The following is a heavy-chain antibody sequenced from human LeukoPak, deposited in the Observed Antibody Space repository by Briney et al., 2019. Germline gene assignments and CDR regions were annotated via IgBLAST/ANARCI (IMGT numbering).Heavy chain of an antibody. V-gene: IGHV3-48*01. D-gene: IGHD2-15*01. Sequence: GGSLRLSCAASGFTFSDYSMNRVRQAPGKGLEWVSYINTFGRTIHYAGSVKGRFTISRDNAKNLLYLHMTTLSAEDTAVYYCWGSGIFHYWGQGTLVTVSS. CDR3: WGSGIFHY. CDR1: GFTFSDYS. CDR2: INTFGRTI. J-gene: IGHJ4*02.